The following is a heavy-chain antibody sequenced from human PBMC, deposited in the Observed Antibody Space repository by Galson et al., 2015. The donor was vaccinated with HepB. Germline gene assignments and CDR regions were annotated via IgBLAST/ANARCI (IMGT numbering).Heavy chain of an antibody. V-gene: IGHV1-69*13. CDR3: ARGGGPSIAAAALDAFDI. J-gene: IGHJ3*02. CDR2: IIPIFGTA. Sequence: SVKVSCKASGGTFRRNAISWVRQGPGQGLEWMGGIIPIFGTAHYAQKFQGRVTITADESTSTAYLELSSLRSEDTAVYYCARGGGPSIAAAALDAFDIWGQGTMVTVSS. D-gene: IGHD6-13*01. CDR1: GGTFRRNA.